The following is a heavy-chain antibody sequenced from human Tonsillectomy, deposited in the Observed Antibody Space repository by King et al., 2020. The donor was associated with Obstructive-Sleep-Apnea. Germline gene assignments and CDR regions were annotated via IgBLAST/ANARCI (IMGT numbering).Heavy chain of an antibody. CDR2: ISRGGGLL. CDR3: ASPLAGYKLI. J-gene: IGHJ4*02. Sequence: VQLVESGGGLVKPGGSLRLSCAASGFTFSDYFMSWIRQAPGKGLEWGSYISRGGGLLFYADSVKGRFTISRDNAKNSLYLQMNSLRAEDTAVYYCASPLAGYKLIWGQGTLVTVSS. D-gene: IGHD5-18*01. CDR1: GFTFSDYF. V-gene: IGHV3-11*01.